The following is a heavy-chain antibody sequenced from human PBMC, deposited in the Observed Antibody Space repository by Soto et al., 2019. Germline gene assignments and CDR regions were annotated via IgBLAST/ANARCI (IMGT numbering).Heavy chain of an antibody. Sequence: QVQLVESGGGVVQPGRSLRLSCAASGFTFSSYGMHWVRQAPGKGLEWVAVISYDGSNKYYADSVKGRFTISRDNSKNTLYLQMNSLRAEDTAVYYCAKSYDSSGVDAFDIWGQATMVTVSS. CDR3: AKSYDSSGVDAFDI. V-gene: IGHV3-30*18. J-gene: IGHJ3*02. CDR1: GFTFSSYG. CDR2: ISYDGSNK. D-gene: IGHD3-22*01.